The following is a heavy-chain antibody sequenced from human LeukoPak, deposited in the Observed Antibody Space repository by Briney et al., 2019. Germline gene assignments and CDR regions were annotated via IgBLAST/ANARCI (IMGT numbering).Heavy chain of an antibody. J-gene: IGHJ5*02. CDR2: IFYSGST. V-gene: IGHV4-59*05. Sequence: MASETLSLTCTVSGVSISSYYWSWIRQPPGKGLEWIGSIFYSGSTSYNPSLKSRVTISVNTSRNQFSLKLSSVTAADTAVYYCARDDVRGFSWGQGTLVTVSS. CDR3: ARDDVRGFS. D-gene: IGHD1-1*01. CDR1: GVSISSYY.